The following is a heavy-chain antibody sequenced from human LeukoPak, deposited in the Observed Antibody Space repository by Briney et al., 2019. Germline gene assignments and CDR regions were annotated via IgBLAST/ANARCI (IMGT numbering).Heavy chain of an antibody. D-gene: IGHD1-26*01. V-gene: IGHV4-61*01. CDR2: IYYSGST. CDR1: GGSFNSGSYY. J-gene: IGHJ4*02. CDR3: ARAAYSGSYHSDY. Sequence: SETLSLTCTVSGGSFNSGSYYWNWIRQPPGKGLEWIGYIYYSGSTNYNPSLKSRVTISVDTSKNQFSLKLSSVTAADTAVYYCARAAYSGSYHSDYWGQGTLVTVSS.